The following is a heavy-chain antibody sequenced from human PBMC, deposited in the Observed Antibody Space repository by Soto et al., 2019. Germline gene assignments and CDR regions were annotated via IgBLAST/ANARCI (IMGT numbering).Heavy chain of an antibody. CDR1: GFTFSNYA. J-gene: IGHJ4*02. Sequence: QVQLVESGGGVVQPGRSLRLSCAASGFTFSNYAIHWVRQAPGKGLEWVAAISYDGSNKYYADSVKGRFTISRDNSKSTLYLQVNSLRDDDTAVYYCARGTSSGWYYFDYWGQGTLVTVSS. V-gene: IGHV3-30-3*01. CDR3: ARGTSSGWYYFDY. D-gene: IGHD6-19*01. CDR2: ISYDGSNK.